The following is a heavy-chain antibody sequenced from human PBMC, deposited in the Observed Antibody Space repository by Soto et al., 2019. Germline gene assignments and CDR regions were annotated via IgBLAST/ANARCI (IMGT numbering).Heavy chain of an antibody. D-gene: IGHD6-19*01. J-gene: IGHJ5*02. CDR1: GGSISSDY. Sequence: SETLSLTCTVSGGSISSDYWSWIRQPPGKGLEWIGYIYYSGSTNYNPSLKSRVTISVDTSKNQFSLKLSSVTAADTAVYYCARAGRVAGANWFDPWGHGTLVTVSS. CDR3: ARAGRVAGANWFDP. CDR2: IYYSGST. V-gene: IGHV4-59*01.